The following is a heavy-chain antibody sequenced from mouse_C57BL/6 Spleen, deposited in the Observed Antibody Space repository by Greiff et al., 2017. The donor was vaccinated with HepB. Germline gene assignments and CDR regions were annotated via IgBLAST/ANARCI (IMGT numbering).Heavy chain of an antibody. V-gene: IGHV3-8*01. J-gene: IGHJ1*03. D-gene: IGHD1-1*01. Sequence: EVKVVESGPGLAKPSQTLSLTCSVTGYSITSDYWNWIRKFPGNKLEYMGYISYSGSTYYNPSLKSRISITRDTSKNQYYLQLNSVTTEDTATYYCARYHYYGSSYDWYFDVWGTGTTVTVSS. CDR2: ISYSGST. CDR1: GYSITSDY. CDR3: ARYHYYGSSYDWYFDV.